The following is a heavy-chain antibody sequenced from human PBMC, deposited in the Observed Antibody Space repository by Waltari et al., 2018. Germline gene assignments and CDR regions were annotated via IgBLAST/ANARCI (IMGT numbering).Heavy chain of an antibody. CDR3: ARDRYSSGWWLLDY. CDR1: GGSISSGSYY. Sequence: QVQLQESGPGLVKPSQTLSLTCTVSGGSISSGSYYWRWIRQPAGKGLEWIGRIYTSGSTNYNPSLKSRVTISVDTSKNQFSLKLSSVTAADTAVYYCARDRYSSGWWLLDYWGQGTLVTVSS. J-gene: IGHJ4*02. D-gene: IGHD6-19*01. CDR2: IYTSGST. V-gene: IGHV4-61*02.